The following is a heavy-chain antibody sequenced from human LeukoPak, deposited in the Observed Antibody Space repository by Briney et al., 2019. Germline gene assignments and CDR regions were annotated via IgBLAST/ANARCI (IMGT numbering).Heavy chain of an antibody. Sequence: GGSLRLSCAASGFTLRSYAMHWVRQTPGKGLEWGAFIRYEGSNKYYADSVKGRFTISRDNSKNTLYLQMNSLRAEDTAVYYCAKDDLSGYYYGRWFDPWGQGTLVTVSS. J-gene: IGHJ5*02. V-gene: IGHV3-30*02. CDR3: AKDDLSGYYYGRWFDP. CDR2: IRYEGSNK. D-gene: IGHD3-22*01. CDR1: GFTLRSYA.